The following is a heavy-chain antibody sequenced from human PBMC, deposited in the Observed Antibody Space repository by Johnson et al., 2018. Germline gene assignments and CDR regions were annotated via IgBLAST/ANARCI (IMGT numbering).Heavy chain of an antibody. Sequence: QVQLVQSGGGVVQPGRSLRLSCAASGFTFSSYGMHWVRQAPGKGLEWVAVIWYDGSNKYYADSVQGRFTISRDNSKNTPYLQMNSLRAEEPAVYYCAREQMHTAYYYYGVAVWGQGTTGTVSS. CDR1: GFTFSSYG. CDR2: IWYDGSNK. V-gene: IGHV3-33*01. J-gene: IGHJ6*02. CDR3: AREQMHTAYYYYGVAV. D-gene: IGHD5-18*01.